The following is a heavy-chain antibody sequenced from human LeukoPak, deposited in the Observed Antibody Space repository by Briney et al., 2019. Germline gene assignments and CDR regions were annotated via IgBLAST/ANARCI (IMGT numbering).Heavy chain of an antibody. CDR3: ARGLKVGTPTMIDY. V-gene: IGHV1-2*02. CDR1: GYTFTGYY. D-gene: IGHD1-26*01. J-gene: IGHJ4*02. Sequence: ASVKVSCKTSGYTFTGYYMHWVRQAPGQGLEWMGWINPNSGGKKYAQKFQGRVTMTRDTSISTAYMELSRLRSDDTAVYYCARGLKVGTPTMIDYWGQGTLVTVSS. CDR2: INPNSGGK.